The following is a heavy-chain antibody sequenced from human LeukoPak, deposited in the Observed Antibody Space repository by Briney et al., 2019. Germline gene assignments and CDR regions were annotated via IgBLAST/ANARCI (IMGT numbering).Heavy chain of an antibody. CDR3: ARECGGDCYPAFDY. Sequence: TGGSLRLSCSASGFPFSSYAMHWVRQAPGKGLAGVAVISYDGSNKYYADSVKGRFTISRDNSKNTLYLQMNGLRAEDTAVYYCARECGGDCYPAFDYWGQGTLVTVSS. D-gene: IGHD2-21*02. CDR2: ISYDGSNK. CDR1: GFPFSSYA. V-gene: IGHV3-30-3*01. J-gene: IGHJ4*02.